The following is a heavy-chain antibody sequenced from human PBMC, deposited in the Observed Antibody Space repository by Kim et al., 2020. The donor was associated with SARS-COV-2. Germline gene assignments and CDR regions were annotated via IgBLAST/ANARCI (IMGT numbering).Heavy chain of an antibody. V-gene: IGHV1-46*01. D-gene: IGHD6-19*01. Sequence: ASVKVSCKASGYTFTSYYMHWVRQAPGQGLEWMGIINPSGGSTSYAQKFQGRVTMTRDTSTSTVYMELSSLRSEDTAVYYCATYSRYSSGWYGFFDYWGQGTLVTVSS. J-gene: IGHJ4*02. CDR3: ATYSRYSSGWYGFFDY. CDR2: INPSGGST. CDR1: GYTFTSYY.